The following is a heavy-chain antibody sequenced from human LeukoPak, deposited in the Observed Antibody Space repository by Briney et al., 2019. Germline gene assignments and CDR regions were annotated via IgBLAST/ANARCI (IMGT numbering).Heavy chain of an antibody. CDR1: GGSISSSTYY. J-gene: IGHJ4*02. V-gene: IGHV4-39*01. CDR2: ICYSGST. CDR3: VRGSTLRHYQY. Sequence: SETLSLTCTVSGGSISSSTYYWGWIRRPPRKGLEWIGSICYSGSTYYNPSLKSRVTVSVDTSKNQFSVKLSSVTAADTAVYYCVRGSTLRHYQYWGQGTLVTVSS. D-gene: IGHD3-16*01.